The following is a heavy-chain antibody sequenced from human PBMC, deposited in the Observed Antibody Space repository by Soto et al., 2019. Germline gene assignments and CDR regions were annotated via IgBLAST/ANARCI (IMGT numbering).Heavy chain of an antibody. CDR2: INGGDGKI. V-gene: IGHV1-3*01. D-gene: IGHD3-10*01. J-gene: IGHJ4*02. CDR3: ARGFYGSADY. Sequence: QVQLVQSGAEVKRPGASVKISCKASGYTFTIHAIHWVRQAPGQRLEWIGWINGGDGKIEYSQNFQGRVTLTRDTSATTVYMELSSLTSEDTAVFYCARGFYGSADYWGQGTLVTVSS. CDR1: GYTFTIHA.